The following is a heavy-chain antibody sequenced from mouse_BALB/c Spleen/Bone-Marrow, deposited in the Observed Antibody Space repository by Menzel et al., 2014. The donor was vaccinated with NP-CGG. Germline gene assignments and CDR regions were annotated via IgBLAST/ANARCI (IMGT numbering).Heavy chain of an antibody. Sequence: VQLQQSGPELVKPGASVKMSCKASGYTLTSYVMHWVKQKPGQGLEWTGYINPYNDGTKYNEKFKGKATLTSDKSSSTAYMELSSLTSEDSAVSYCAGYDWYFDVWGAGTTVTVSS. CDR3: AGYDWYFDV. CDR1: GYTLTSYV. D-gene: IGHD2-14*01. J-gene: IGHJ1*01. CDR2: INPYNDGT. V-gene: IGHV1-14*01.